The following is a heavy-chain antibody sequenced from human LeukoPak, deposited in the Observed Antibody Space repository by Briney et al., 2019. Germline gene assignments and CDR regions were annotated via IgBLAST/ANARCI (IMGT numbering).Heavy chain of an antibody. J-gene: IGHJ4*02. CDR3: ASGRPFDY. CDR2: VKQDGSEK. Sequence: GGSLRLSCAASGFTFGGYRMNWVRQAPGKGLEWVAYVKQDGSEKYYVDSVKGRFTISRDNAKNSLYLQMNSLGAEDTAVYYCASGRPFDYWGQGTLVTVSS. V-gene: IGHV3-7*01. CDR1: GFTFGGYR. D-gene: IGHD1-26*01.